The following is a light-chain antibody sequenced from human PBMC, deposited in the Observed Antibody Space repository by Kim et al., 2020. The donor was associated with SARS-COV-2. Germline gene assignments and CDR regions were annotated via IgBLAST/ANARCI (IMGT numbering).Light chain of an antibody. V-gene: IGLV3-21*04. CDR1: NIGSKS. CDR2: YDS. J-gene: IGLJ2*01. CDR3: QVWDSSSDHVV. Sequence: APGKTARITCGGNNIGSKSVHGYQQKPGQAPVLVIYYDSERPSGIPERFSGSNSGNTATLTISRVEAGDEADYYCQVWDSSSDHVVFGGGTQLTV.